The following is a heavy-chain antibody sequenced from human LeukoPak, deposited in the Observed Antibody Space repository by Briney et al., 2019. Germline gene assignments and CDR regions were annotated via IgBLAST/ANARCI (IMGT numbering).Heavy chain of an antibody. J-gene: IGHJ5*02. Sequence: TSETLSLTCTVSGGSITNYYWSWIRQPPGKGLEWMGYIYYSGRTHYNPSLKSRVTISVDTSKDQISLTLTSVTAADTAVYYCARHSSQGDNWFDPWGQATLVTVSS. CDR1: GGSITNYY. CDR2: IYYSGRT. V-gene: IGHV4-59*08. CDR3: ARHSSQGDNWFDP.